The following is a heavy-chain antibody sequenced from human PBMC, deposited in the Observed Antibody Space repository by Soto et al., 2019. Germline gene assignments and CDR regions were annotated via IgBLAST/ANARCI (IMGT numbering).Heavy chain of an antibody. J-gene: IGHJ5*02. V-gene: IGHV3-7*03. Sequence: PGGSLRLSCTASGFTFSNHYMSWVRQAPGKGLQWVATIKEDGSDKYYVDSVKGRFSISRDNAKNSLYLQMSSLRAEDTAVYFCARGIFPNWFDPWGQGTLVTVSS. CDR2: IKEDGSDK. CDR1: GFTFSNHY. CDR3: ARGIFPNWFDP.